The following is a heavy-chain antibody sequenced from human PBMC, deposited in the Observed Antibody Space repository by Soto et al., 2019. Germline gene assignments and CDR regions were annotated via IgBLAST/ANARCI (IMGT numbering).Heavy chain of an antibody. V-gene: IGHV4-59*08. Sequence: QVQLQQSGPGLVKSSETLSLTCIVSSGPTSSHNWGWIRQTPGRGLEWIGYVYHTGGISYNPSLQSRVTISADTSTNHISLTLSSVTDADTAIYYCVRQGIGNLHGLVDVWGQGTTVTVSS. D-gene: IGHD3-10*01. J-gene: IGHJ6*02. CDR2: VYHTGGI. CDR1: SGPTSSHN. CDR3: VRQGIGNLHGLVDV.